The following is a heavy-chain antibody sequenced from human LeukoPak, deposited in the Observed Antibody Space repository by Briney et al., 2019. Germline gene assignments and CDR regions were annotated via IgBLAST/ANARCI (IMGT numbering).Heavy chain of an antibody. V-gene: IGHV4-34*01. Sequence: SETLSLTCAVYGGSFSGYYWSWIRQPPGKGLEWIGEINYSGSTNYNPSLKSRVTISVDTSKNQFSLKLSSVTAADTAVYYCARRAAAVADAFDIWGQGTMVTVSS. J-gene: IGHJ3*02. CDR2: INYSGST. CDR3: ARRAAAVADAFDI. D-gene: IGHD6-13*01. CDR1: GGSFSGYY.